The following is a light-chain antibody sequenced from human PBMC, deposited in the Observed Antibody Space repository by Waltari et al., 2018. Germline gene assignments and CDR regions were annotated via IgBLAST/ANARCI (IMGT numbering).Light chain of an antibody. CDR1: ILGNKY. J-gene: IGLJ3*02. CDR2: QDT. Sequence: SFELTQPPSVSMSPGQTASITCSGDILGNKYASWYQHKPGQSPLLFIYQDTKRPSGIPERFSGSKAGNAATLTISGTQAMDEADYYCQALGTGAWVFGGGTKLTVL. CDR3: QALGTGAWV. V-gene: IGLV3-1*01.